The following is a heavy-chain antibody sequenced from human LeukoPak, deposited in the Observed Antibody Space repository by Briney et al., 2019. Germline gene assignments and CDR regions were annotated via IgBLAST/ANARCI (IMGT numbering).Heavy chain of an antibody. V-gene: IGHV4-38-2*02. CDR1: GYSISSGSY. CDR2: IYHSGIT. D-gene: IGHD6-19*01. Sequence: SETLSLTCAVSGYSISSGSYWGWIRQPPGKGLERIGSIYHSGITYYNPSLKSRVTISVGTSKNRFSLKVSSVTAADTAVYYCAREPSSGWYGNWGQGTLVTVSS. CDR3: AREPSSGWYGN. J-gene: IGHJ4*02.